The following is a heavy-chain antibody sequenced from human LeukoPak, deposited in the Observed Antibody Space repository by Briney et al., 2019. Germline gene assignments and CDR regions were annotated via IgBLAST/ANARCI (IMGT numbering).Heavy chain of an antibody. D-gene: IGHD6-25*01. CDR2: INSDGSRT. Sequence: GGSLRLSCAASGFTFSSYWMHWVRQAPGKGLVWVSRINSDGSRTTYADSVKDRFTISRDNAKNTLYLQMNSLRAEDTAVYYCARVGARLGAFDIWGQGTMVTVSS. V-gene: IGHV3-74*01. J-gene: IGHJ3*02. CDR1: GFTFSSYW. CDR3: ARVGARLGAFDI.